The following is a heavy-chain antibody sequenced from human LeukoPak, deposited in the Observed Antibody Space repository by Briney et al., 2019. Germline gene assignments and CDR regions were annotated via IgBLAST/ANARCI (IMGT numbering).Heavy chain of an antibody. CDR2: INHSGST. D-gene: IGHD1-26*01. CDR1: GGSFSGSY. CDR3: ARRVWATTISRDAFDI. J-gene: IGHJ3*02. V-gene: IGHV4-34*01. Sequence: PSETLSLTCAVYGGSFSGSYWSWFRQPPGKGLEWIGEINHSGSTNYNPSLKSRVTISVDTSKNQFSLKLSSVTAADTAVYYCARRVWATTISRDAFDIWGQGTMVTVSS.